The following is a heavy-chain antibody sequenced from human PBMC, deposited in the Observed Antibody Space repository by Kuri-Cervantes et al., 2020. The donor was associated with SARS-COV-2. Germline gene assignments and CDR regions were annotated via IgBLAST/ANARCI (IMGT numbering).Heavy chain of an antibody. CDR1: GFTFSSYS. J-gene: IGHJ3*02. CDR3: ARGGWTYIWGSYRYDAFGI. Sequence: GESLKIPCAASGFTFSSYSMNWVRQAPGEGLEWVSYISSSSSYIYYADSVKGRFTISRDNAKNSLYLQMNSLRAEETAVYYCARGGWTYIWGSYRYDAFGIWGQGTMVTVSS. CDR2: ISSSSSYI. D-gene: IGHD3-16*02. V-gene: IGHV3-21*05.